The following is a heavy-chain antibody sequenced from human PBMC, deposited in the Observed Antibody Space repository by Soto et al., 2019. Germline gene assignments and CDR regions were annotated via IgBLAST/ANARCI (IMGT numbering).Heavy chain of an antibody. CDR3: ARDSLYPSTVTTLLGY. D-gene: IGHD4-17*01. Sequence: QVQLVESGGGLVKPGGSLRLSCAASGFTFSDYYMSWIRQAPGKGLEWVSYISSSGSTIYYAVSVKGRFTISRDNAKNSLYLQMNSLRAEDTAVYYCARDSLYPSTVTTLLGYWGQGTLVTVSS. CDR2: ISSSGSTI. J-gene: IGHJ4*02. CDR1: GFTFSDYY. V-gene: IGHV3-11*01.